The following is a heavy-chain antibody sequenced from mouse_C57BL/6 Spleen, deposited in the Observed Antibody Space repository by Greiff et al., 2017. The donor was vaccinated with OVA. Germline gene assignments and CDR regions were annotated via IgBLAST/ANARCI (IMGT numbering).Heavy chain of an antibody. CDR1: GYTFTDYY. Sequence: VHLVESGAELVRPGASVKLSCKASGYTFTDYYINWVKQRPGQGLEWIARIYPGSGNTYYNEKFKGKATLTAEKSSSTAYMQLSSLTSEDSAVYFCAREVGDYWGQGTTLTVSS. CDR3: AREVGDY. CDR2: IYPGSGNT. J-gene: IGHJ2*01. V-gene: IGHV1-76*01.